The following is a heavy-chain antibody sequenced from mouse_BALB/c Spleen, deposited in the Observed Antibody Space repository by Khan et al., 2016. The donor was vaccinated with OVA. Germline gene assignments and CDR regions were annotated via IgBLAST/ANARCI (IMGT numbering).Heavy chain of an antibody. Sequence: VQLQQSGAELAGPGASVKMSCKASGYTFTSYTIHWIKLRPGQGLEWIGYINPSNAYTNYNQRLKDKATLTADKSSTTAYIQLSSLTSDDSSVYDCVRDGAYHRNDGWFAYWGLGTLVTVSA. CDR3: VRDGAYHRNDGWFAY. J-gene: IGHJ3*01. V-gene: IGHV1-4*01. D-gene: IGHD2-14*01. CDR1: GYTFTSYT. CDR2: INPSNAYT.